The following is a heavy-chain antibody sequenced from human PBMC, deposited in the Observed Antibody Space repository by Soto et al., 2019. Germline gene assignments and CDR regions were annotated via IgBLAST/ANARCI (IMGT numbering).Heavy chain of an antibody. V-gene: IGHV1-69*01. J-gene: IGHJ6*02. CDR1: GDTFKNCV. D-gene: IGHD3-10*01. Sequence: QVQVVQSGVEVRRPGSSVKVSCKASGDTFKNCVISWVRQAPGQGLEWMGAIIPLFGTTDFAQRIQGRLTITTDESTTTAYIELSRLRSEDTATYYCSAELGFGKLSVVWGQGTTVIVSS. CDR2: IIPLFGTT. CDR3: SAELGFGKLSVV.